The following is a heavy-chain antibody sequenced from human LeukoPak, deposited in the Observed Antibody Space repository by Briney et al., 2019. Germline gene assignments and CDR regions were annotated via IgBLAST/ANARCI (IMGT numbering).Heavy chain of an antibody. CDR1: GFSFSDYN. CDR2: ISTSSSTM. Sequence: GGSLRLSCAAPGFSFSDYNMNWVRQAPGKGLEWLSYISTSSSTMYYADSVKGRFTISRDNAKNSLYLQMNSLRVEDTAVYYCVRDQAATTRPDYFDYWGQGTLVTVSS. CDR3: VRDQAATTRPDYFDY. V-gene: IGHV3-48*01. D-gene: IGHD6-6*01. J-gene: IGHJ4*02.